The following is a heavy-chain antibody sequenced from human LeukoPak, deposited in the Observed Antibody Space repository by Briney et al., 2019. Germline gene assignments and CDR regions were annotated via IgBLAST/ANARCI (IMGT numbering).Heavy chain of an antibody. J-gene: IGHJ4*02. Sequence: ASVKVSCKASGYTFTNYGINWVRQAPGQGLEWMGWISAYNGNTIYAQKLQDRVTMTTDTSTDTAYMELSSLRSEDTAIYYCATRSGDFWSGYVNWGQGTLVTVSS. CDR1: GYTFTNYG. CDR3: ATRSGDFWSGYVN. D-gene: IGHD3-3*01. V-gene: IGHV1-18*01. CDR2: ISAYNGNT.